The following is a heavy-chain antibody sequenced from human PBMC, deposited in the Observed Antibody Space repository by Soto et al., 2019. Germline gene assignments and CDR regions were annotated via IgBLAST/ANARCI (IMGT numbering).Heavy chain of an antibody. Sequence: ASVKVSCKASGYTFTGYYMHWVRQAPGQGLEWMGWINPNSGGTNYAQKFQGRVTMTRDTSISTAYMELSRLRSDDTAVYYCARVSSAVAATNAFDIGGQGTMVT. D-gene: IGHD6-19*01. J-gene: IGHJ3*02. CDR2: INPNSGGT. V-gene: IGHV1-2*02. CDR1: GYTFTGYY. CDR3: ARVSSAVAATNAFDI.